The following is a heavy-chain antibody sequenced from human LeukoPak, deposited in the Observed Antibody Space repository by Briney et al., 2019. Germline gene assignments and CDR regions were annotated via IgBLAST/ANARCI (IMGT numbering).Heavy chain of an antibody. CDR1: GYTFTSYD. D-gene: IGHD5-18*01. Sequence: GSVKVSCKASGYTFTSYDIHGVRQASGQGLEWMGWMNPNSGNTGYAQKLQGRVTMTRNTSISTAYMELSSLRSEDTAVYYCARLGGYDGNSYGSYWGQGTLVTVSS. J-gene: IGHJ4*02. CDR2: MNPNSGNT. CDR3: ARLGGYDGNSYGSY. V-gene: IGHV1-8*01.